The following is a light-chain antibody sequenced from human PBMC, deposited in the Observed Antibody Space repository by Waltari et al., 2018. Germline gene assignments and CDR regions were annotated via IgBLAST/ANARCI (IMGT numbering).Light chain of an antibody. J-gene: IGKJ1*01. V-gene: IGKV3-20*01. CDR3: QKYERLPAT. Sequence: ELVLTQSPGTLSLSPGARATLSCRAGQRVGTYLAWYQQTPGQAPRPLIYGASNRAAGIPDRFSGSGSGTDFSLTISRLEPEDFAVYYCQKYERLPATFGQGTKVEIK. CDR1: QRVGTY. CDR2: GAS.